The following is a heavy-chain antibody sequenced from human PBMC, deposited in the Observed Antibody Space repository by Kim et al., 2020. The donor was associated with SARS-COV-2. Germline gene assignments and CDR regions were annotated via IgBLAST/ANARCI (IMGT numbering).Heavy chain of an antibody. CDR3: ARSTSRRRRGSRWDYYYNMDV. CDR1: GYTFTSYA. D-gene: IGHD6-13*01. Sequence: ASVKVSCKASGYTFTSYAMNWVRQAPGQGLEGMGWINTNTGNPTYVHGFTGRFVFSLDTSANTAYLDISSLKAEDTAVYYCARSTSRRRRGSRWDYYYNMDVWGKGTTVTVSS. J-gene: IGHJ6*03. V-gene: IGHV7-4-1*02. CDR2: INTNTGNP.